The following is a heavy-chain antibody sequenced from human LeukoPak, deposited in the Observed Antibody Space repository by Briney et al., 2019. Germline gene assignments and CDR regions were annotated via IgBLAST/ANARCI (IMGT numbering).Heavy chain of an antibody. V-gene: IGHV3-23*01. J-gene: IGHJ4*02. Sequence: GGSLRLSCAASGFTFSSYAMSWVRQAPGMGLEWVSAISGSGGSTYYADSVKGRFTISRDNSKNTLYLQMNSLRAEDTAVYYCAKDTSPFMTTVNFDYWGQGTLVTVSS. CDR3: AKDTSPFMTTVNFDY. CDR2: ISGSGGST. CDR1: GFTFSSYA. D-gene: IGHD4-17*01.